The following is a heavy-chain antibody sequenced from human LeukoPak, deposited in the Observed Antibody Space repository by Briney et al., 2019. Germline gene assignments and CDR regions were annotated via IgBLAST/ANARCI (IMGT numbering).Heavy chain of an antibody. CDR1: GFTVSNSY. V-gene: IGHV3-49*04. Sequence: PGGSLRLSCEASGFTVSNSYITWVRQAPGKGLEWVGFIRSKAYGGTTEYAASVKGRFTISRDDSKYIAYLQMNSLKTEDTAVYYCTKTTATDYYFDYWGQGTLVTVSS. CDR2: IRSKAYGGTT. CDR3: TKTTATDYYFDY. J-gene: IGHJ4*02. D-gene: IGHD4-17*01.